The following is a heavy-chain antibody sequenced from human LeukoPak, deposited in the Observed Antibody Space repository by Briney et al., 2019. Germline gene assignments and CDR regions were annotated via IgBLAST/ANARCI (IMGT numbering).Heavy chain of an antibody. Sequence: PSETLSLTCTVSGVSISSYYWSWIRKPPGKGLEWVGYIYYSGSTNYNPSLKSRVTISVDTSKNQFSLKLSSVTAADTAVYYCARDGGSYWRDIDYWGQGTLDTVSS. CDR3: ARDGGSYWRDIDY. J-gene: IGHJ4*02. V-gene: IGHV4-59*01. CDR1: GVSISSYY. CDR2: IYYSGST. D-gene: IGHD1-26*01.